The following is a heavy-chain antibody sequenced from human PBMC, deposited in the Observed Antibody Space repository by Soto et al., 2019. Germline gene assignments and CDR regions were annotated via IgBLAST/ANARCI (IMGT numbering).Heavy chain of an antibody. CDR3: AEDLYDSTDVKDLGVY. D-gene: IGHD3-22*01. Sequence: GASVKVSCKASGFTFTNSAVQWVRQARGQRLEWIGWIVVGSGNTNYAQKFQERVTITRDMSTSTAYMELSSLRSEDTAVYYCAEDLYDSTDVKDLGVYWG. V-gene: IGHV1-58*01. J-gene: IGHJ4*01. CDR2: IVVGSGNT. CDR1: GFTFTNSA.